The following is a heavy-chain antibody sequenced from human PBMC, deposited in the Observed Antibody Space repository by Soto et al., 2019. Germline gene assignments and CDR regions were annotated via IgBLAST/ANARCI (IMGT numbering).Heavy chain of an antibody. D-gene: IGHD1-7*01. CDR3: ARVIENWNYFSDYYYYMDV. V-gene: IGHV3-7*01. J-gene: IGHJ6*03. Sequence: GGSLRLSCAASGFTFSSYWMSWVRQAPGKGLEWVANIKQDGSEKYYVDSVKGRFTISRDNAKNSLYLQMNSLRAEDTAVYYCARVIENWNYFSDYYYYMDVWGKGTTVTVSS. CDR2: IKQDGSEK. CDR1: GFTFSSYW.